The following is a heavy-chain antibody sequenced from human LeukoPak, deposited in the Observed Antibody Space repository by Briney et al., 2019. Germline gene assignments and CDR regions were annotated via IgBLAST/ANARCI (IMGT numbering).Heavy chain of an antibody. CDR1: GYTLTELS. CDR3: ARDPRNRYSGSYSTLDY. Sequence: ASVKVSCKVSGYTLTELSMHWVRQAPGKGLEWMGGFDPEDGETIYAQKFQGRVTMTEDTSTDTAYMELSSLRSEDTAVYYCARDPRNRYSGSYSTLDYWGQGTLVTVSS. CDR2: FDPEDGET. D-gene: IGHD1-26*01. J-gene: IGHJ4*02. V-gene: IGHV1-24*01.